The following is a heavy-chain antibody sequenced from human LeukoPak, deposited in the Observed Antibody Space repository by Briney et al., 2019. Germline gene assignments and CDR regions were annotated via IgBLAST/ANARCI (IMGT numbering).Heavy chain of an antibody. CDR3: ARGGKQWRLTRGYFDY. CDR2: IYHSGST. J-gene: IGHJ4*02. Sequence: PSETLSLTCTVSGYSISSGYYWGWIRQPPGKGLEWIGSIYHSGSTYYNPSLKSRVTISVDTSKNQFSLKLSSVTAADTAVYYCARGGKQWRLTRGYFDYWGQGTLVTVSS. V-gene: IGHV4-38-2*02. CDR1: GYSISSGYY. D-gene: IGHD6-19*01.